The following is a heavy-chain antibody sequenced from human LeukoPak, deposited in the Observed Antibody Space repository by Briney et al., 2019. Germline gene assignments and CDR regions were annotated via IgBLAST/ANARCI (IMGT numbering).Heavy chain of an antibody. Sequence: GGSLRLSCAASGFTFNSYAFDWVRQAPGKGLEWVSYISSSSNVIYYTDSVKGRFTISRDNARNLLSLQMNSLRAEDTAVYYCARGDPIYDFWSGGDYWGQGSLVTVSS. D-gene: IGHD3-3*01. V-gene: IGHV3-48*01. CDR1: GFTFNSYA. CDR2: ISSSSNVI. J-gene: IGHJ4*02. CDR3: ARGDPIYDFWSGGDY.